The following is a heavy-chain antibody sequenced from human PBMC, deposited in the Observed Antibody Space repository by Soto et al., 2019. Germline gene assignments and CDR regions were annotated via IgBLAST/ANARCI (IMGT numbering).Heavy chain of an antibody. V-gene: IGHV4-34*01. D-gene: IGHD3-10*01. Sequence: SETLSLTCAVYCGSFSGYYWSWIRQPPGKGLEWIGEINHSGSTNYDPSLKSRVTISVDTSKNQFSLKLSSVTAADTAVYYCASPHYGSGIRYYYYYMDVWDKGTTVNVSS. J-gene: IGHJ6*03. CDR3: ASPHYGSGIRYYYYYMDV. CDR1: CGSFSGYY. CDR2: INHSGST.